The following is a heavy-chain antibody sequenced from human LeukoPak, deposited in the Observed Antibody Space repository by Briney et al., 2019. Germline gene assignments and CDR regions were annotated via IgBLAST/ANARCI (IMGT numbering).Heavy chain of an antibody. V-gene: IGHV1-69*16. CDR3: ARDTYYYGSGSYYPGQGSDY. D-gene: IGHD3-10*01. CDR1: GGTFMRHS. CDR2: IIPILAAA. J-gene: IGHJ4*02. Sequence: GASVKVSCKASGGTFMRHSISWVRQAPGQGLEWMGGIIPILAAADYPQKYQGRVTITTDESTSTAYMELRSLRSDDTAVYYCARDTYYYGSGSYYPGQGSDYWGQGTLVTVSS.